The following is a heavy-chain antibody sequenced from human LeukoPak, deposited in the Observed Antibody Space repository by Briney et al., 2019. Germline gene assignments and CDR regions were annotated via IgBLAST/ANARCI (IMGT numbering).Heavy chain of an antibody. Sequence: GASLKISCKGSGYNFTIYWIGWVRQMPGKGLEWMGIIYPGDSDTRYSPSFQGQVTISADKSISTAYLQWSSLKASDTAMYYCARSGMSSSSWFDYWGQGTLVTVSS. J-gene: IGHJ4*02. CDR1: GYNFTIYW. D-gene: IGHD6-6*01. V-gene: IGHV5-51*01. CDR2: IYPGDSDT. CDR3: ARSGMSSSSWFDY.